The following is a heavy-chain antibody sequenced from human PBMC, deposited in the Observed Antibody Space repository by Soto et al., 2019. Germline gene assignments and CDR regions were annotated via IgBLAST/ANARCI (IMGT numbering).Heavy chain of an antibody. V-gene: IGHV3-48*01. CDR2: ISSSSITI. J-gene: IGHJ5*02. CDR3: ARSDYSDSRGYYPFDP. D-gene: IGHD3-22*01. CDR1: GFTFNGYA. Sequence: PGGSLRLSCAASGFTFNGYAMNWVRQAPGKGLEWVSYISSSSITIFYAGSVKGRFTISRDNAKNSLYLQMNSLRAEDTAVYYCARSDYSDSRGYYPFDPWGQGTLVTVSS.